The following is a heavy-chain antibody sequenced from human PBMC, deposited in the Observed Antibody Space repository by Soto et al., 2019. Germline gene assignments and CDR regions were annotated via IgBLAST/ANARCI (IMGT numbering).Heavy chain of an antibody. V-gene: IGHV1-3*01. D-gene: IGHD2-2*01. CDR2: INAGNGNT. CDR3: ARADIVVESWFDP. J-gene: IGHJ5*02. Sequence: GXSXKVSCKASGYTXTSYAMDLVRQAPGQRLEWMGWINAGNGNTKYSKKLQGRVTITRDTSERTAYMELSSLRSEDTAVYYCARADIVVESWFDPWGQGTLGTVSS. CDR1: GYTXTSYA.